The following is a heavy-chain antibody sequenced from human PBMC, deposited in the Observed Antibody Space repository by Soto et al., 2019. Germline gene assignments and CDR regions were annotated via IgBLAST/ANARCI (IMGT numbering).Heavy chain of an antibody. CDR1: GFTFSSYE. Sequence: GGSLRLSCAASGFTFSSYEMNWVRQAPGKGLEWVSYISSSGSTIYYADSVKGRFTISRDNAKNSLYLQMNSLRAEDTAVYYCASVAVAGIFDYWGQGTLVTVSS. CDR2: ISSSGSTI. D-gene: IGHD6-19*01. CDR3: ASVAVAGIFDY. J-gene: IGHJ4*02. V-gene: IGHV3-48*03.